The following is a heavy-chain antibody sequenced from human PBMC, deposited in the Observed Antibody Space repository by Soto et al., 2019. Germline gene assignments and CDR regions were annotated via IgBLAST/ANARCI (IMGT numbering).Heavy chain of an antibody. V-gene: IGHV3-23*01. CDR1: GFIFSSYA. CDR2: MSGSGDNA. Sequence: EVQLLESGGGLVQPGGSLRLSCAASGFIFSSYAMSWVRQAPGKGLEWVSAMSGSGDNAYYADSVKGRFTIARGNSKNLLTLQMKSPRAEDTAIYSCARFFAAGTRGYLDSWGQGTLVTVSS. CDR3: ARFFAAGTRGYLDS. J-gene: IGHJ4*02. D-gene: IGHD3-3*01.